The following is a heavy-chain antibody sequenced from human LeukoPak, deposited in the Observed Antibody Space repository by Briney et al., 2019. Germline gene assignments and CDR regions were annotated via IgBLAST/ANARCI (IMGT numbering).Heavy chain of an antibody. CDR1: GFTFRSYA. D-gene: IGHD4-17*01. J-gene: IGHJ4*02. CDR2: ISNSGGGT. Sequence: PGGSLRLSCVASGFTFRSYAMSWVRQAPGKGLEWVSSISNSGGGTNYADPVRGRFTISRDNSRNTLYVQMISLRAEDTAVYYCAKNLESYGDSATDYWGQGTLITVPS. CDR3: AKNLESYGDSATDY. V-gene: IGHV3-23*01.